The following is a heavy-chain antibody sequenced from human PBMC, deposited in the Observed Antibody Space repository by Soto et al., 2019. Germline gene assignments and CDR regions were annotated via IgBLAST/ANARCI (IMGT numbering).Heavy chain of an antibody. V-gene: IGHV4-39*07. CDR2: IYYSGSA. D-gene: IGHD3-3*01. CDR3: ARDAYDFWSGYQVQNDAFDI. J-gene: IGHJ3*02. CDR1: GGSISSSSYY. Sequence: PSETLSLTCTVSGGSISSSSYYWGWIRQPPGKGLEWIGSIYYSGSAYYNPSLKSRVTISVDTSKNQFSLKLSSVTAADTAVYYCARDAYDFWSGYQVQNDAFDIWGQGTMVTVSS.